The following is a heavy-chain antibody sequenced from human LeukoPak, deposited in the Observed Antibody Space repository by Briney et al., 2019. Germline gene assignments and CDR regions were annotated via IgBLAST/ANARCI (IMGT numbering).Heavy chain of an antibody. CDR1: GFTFSSYG. J-gene: IGHJ4*02. D-gene: IGHD3-22*01. Sequence: GGSLRLSCAASGFTFSSYGMHWVRQAPGKGLEWVAFIRYDGSIKYYADSVKGRFTISRDNSKNTLYLQMNSLRAEDTAVYYCAKTMSPYYYDSSGFWGQGTLVTVSS. V-gene: IGHV3-30*02. CDR2: IRYDGSIK. CDR3: AKTMSPYYYDSSGF.